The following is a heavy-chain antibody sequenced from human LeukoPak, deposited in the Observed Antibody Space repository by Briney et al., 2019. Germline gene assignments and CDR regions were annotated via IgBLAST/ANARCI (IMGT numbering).Heavy chain of an antibody. D-gene: IGHD1-14*01. Sequence: RASVKVSCKASGGTFSSYAISWVRQAPGQGLEWMGGIIPIFGTANYAQKFQGRVTITTDESTSTAYMELSSLRSEDTAVYYCARGAPFRPAHYYYMDVWGKGTTVTVSS. CDR3: ARGAPFRPAHYYYMDV. V-gene: IGHV1-69*05. CDR1: GGTFSSYA. J-gene: IGHJ6*03. CDR2: IIPIFGTA.